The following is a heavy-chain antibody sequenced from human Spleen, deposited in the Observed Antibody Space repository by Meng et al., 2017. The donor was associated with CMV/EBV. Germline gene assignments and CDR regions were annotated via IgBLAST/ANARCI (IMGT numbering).Heavy chain of an antibody. CDR2: INPNSGGT. V-gene: IGHV1-2*02. D-gene: IGHD2-2*01. CDR1: GYTFTGYY. Sequence: VQLVQAGAEVKKPGASVKVSCKASGYTFTGYYMHWVRQAPGQGLEWMGWINPNSGGTNYAQKFQGRVTMTRDTSISTAYMELSRLRSDDTAVYYCASLGYCSSTSCSVFDYWGQGTLVTVSS. CDR3: ASLGYCSSTSCSVFDY. J-gene: IGHJ4*02.